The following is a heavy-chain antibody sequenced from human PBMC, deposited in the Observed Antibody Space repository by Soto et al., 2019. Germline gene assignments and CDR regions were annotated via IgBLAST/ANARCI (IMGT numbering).Heavy chain of an antibody. J-gene: IGHJ4*02. Sequence: SETLSLTCAVYGGSFSGYYWSWIRQPPGKGLEWIGEINHSGSTNYNPSLKSRVTISVDTSKNQFSLKLSSVTAADTAVYYCARGLPLRSFSVRPPKDYYFDYWGQGTLVTVSS. CDR1: GGSFSGYY. V-gene: IGHV4-34*01. D-gene: IGHD4-17*01. CDR3: ARGLPLRSFSVRPPKDYYFDY. CDR2: INHSGST.